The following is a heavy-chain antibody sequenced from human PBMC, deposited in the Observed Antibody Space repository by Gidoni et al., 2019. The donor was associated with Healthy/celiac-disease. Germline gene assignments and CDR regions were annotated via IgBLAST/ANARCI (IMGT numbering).Heavy chain of an antibody. J-gene: IGHJ4*02. CDR1: GFTFTSSA. D-gene: IGHD1-7*01. CDR3: AASPSITGTTQLDY. CDR2: IVVGSGNT. Sequence: QMQLVQSGPEVKKPGTSVKVPCKASGFTFTSSAVQWVRQARGQRLEWIGWIVVGSGNTNYAQKFQERVTITRDMSTSTAYMELSSLRSEDTAVYYCAASPSITGTTQLDYWGQGTLVTVSS. V-gene: IGHV1-58*01.